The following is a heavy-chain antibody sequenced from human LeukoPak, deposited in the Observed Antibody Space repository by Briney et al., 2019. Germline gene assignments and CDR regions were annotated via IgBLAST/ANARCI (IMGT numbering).Heavy chain of an antibody. CDR2: IIPIFGTA. CDR3: ARDSGWKFDY. D-gene: IGHD6-19*01. J-gene: IGHJ4*02. V-gene: IGHV1-69*06. CDR1: GGTFSSYA. Sequence: RASVTVSCKASGGTFSSYAISWVRPAPGQGLEWMGGIIPIFGTANYAQKFQGRVTITADKSTSTAYMELSSLRSEDTAVYYCARDSGWKFDYWGQGTLVPVSS.